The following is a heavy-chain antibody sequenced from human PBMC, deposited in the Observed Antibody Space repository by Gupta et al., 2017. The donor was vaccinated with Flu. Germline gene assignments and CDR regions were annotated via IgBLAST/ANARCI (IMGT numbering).Heavy chain of an antibody. D-gene: IGHD2-15*01. CDR1: GVTFSDYA. Sequence: QVQLVQSGAEVKKPGSSVKVSCQASGVTFSDYAINWVRRAPGQGLEWMGGIIPVFGPTKYAKKSQGRVTITADESTNTAYLELSSLRSEDTAVYYCARKGGGHCSGGTCYSFDYWGQGTLVTVSS. V-gene: IGHV1-69*01. CDR3: ARKGGGHCSGGTCYSFDY. CDR2: IIPVFGPT. J-gene: IGHJ4*02.